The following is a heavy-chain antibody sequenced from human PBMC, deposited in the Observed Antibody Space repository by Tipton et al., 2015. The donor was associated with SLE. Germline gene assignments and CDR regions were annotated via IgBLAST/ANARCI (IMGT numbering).Heavy chain of an antibody. CDR1: GFTFSSYA. Sequence: SLRLSCAASGFTFSSYAMHWVRQAPGKGLEWVAVISYDGSNKYFADSVKGRFTVSRDNAKNSMWLQMSSLRVEDTAVYYCARAVVGTHGLDPWGQGTLVTVSS. D-gene: IGHD1-1*01. CDR2: ISYDGSNK. J-gene: IGHJ5*02. CDR3: ARAVVGTHGLDP. V-gene: IGHV3-30*04.